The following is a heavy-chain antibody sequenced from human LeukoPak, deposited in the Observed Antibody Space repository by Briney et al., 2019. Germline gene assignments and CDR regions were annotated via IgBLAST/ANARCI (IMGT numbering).Heavy chain of an antibody. V-gene: IGHV3-21*01. J-gene: IGHJ4*02. D-gene: IGHD2-2*01. Sequence: GGSLRLSCAASGFTFSSYTMNWVRQAPGKGPEWVSSTFSTRTYICYADSVKGRFTISRDNAKNSVYLQMDSLRAEDTAVYYCARGFGGYCSSTSCLVTIDYWGQGIPVTVSS. CDR3: ARGFGGYCSSTSCLVTIDY. CDR1: GFTFSSYT. CDR2: TFSTRTYI.